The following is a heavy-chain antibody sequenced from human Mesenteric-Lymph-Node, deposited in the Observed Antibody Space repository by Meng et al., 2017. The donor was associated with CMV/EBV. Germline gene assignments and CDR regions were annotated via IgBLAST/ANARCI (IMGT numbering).Heavy chain of an antibody. CDR1: GGSCSGYD. CDR3: ARVLKTRLRYLDY. CDR2: INYRESN. V-gene: IGHV4-34*01. D-gene: IGHD4-17*01. Sequence: AVDGGSCSGYDWSWVRQATGERREGSGEINYRESNSYNTSLKSRVTISLDTSKKQLSLKLSSVTAADTAVYYCARVLKTRLRYLDYWGQGTLVTVSS. J-gene: IGHJ4*02.